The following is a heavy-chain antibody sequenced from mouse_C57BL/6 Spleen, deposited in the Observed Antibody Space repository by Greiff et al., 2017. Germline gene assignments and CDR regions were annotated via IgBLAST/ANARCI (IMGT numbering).Heavy chain of an antibody. CDR2: IRLKSDNYAT. CDR3: TAHYYGSRGYFDV. Sequence: EVQVVESGGGLVQPGGSMKLSCVASGFTFSNYWMNWVRQSPEKGLEWVAQIRLKSDNYATHYAESVKGRFTISRDDSKSSVYLQMNNLRAEDTGIYYCTAHYYGSRGYFDVWGTGTTVTVSS. V-gene: IGHV6-3*01. CDR1: GFTFSNYW. D-gene: IGHD1-1*01. J-gene: IGHJ1*03.